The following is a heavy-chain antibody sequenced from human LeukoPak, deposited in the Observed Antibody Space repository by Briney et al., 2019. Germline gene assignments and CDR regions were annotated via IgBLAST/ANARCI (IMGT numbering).Heavy chain of an antibody. D-gene: IGHD6-19*01. V-gene: IGHV3-21*01. Sequence: GGSLRLSCAASGFTFSSYSMNWVRQAPGKGLEWVSSISSSSSYIYYADSVKGRFTISRDNAKNSLYLQMNSLRAEDTAVYYCARWGWLAHRGFDYWGQGILVTVSS. CDR3: ARWGWLAHRGFDY. CDR1: GFTFSSYS. J-gene: IGHJ4*02. CDR2: ISSSSSYI.